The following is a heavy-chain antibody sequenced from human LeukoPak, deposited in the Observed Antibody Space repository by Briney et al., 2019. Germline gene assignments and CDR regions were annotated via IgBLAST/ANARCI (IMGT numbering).Heavy chain of an antibody. CDR3: AKDLIAVADYYFDY. CDR1: GFTFSSYG. D-gene: IGHD6-19*01. V-gene: IGHV3-30*18. Sequence: PGGSLRLSCAASGFTFSSYGMHWVRQAPGKGLEWVAVISYDGSNKYYADSVKVRFTISRENSKNTLYLQMNSLRAEDTAVYYCAKDLIAVADYYFDYWGQGTLVTVSS. J-gene: IGHJ4*02. CDR2: ISYDGSNK.